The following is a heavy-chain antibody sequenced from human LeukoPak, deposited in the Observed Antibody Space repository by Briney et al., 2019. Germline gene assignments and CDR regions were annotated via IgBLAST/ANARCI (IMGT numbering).Heavy chain of an antibody. J-gene: IGHJ1*01. Sequence: ASVKVSCKASGYTFTGYYMHWVRQALGQGLEWMGRINPNSGGTNYAQKFQGRVTMTRDTSISTAYMELSRLRSDDTAVYYCARDAGDIVVVPAAFQHWGQGTLVTVSS. CDR2: INPNSGGT. CDR3: ARDAGDIVVVPAAFQH. V-gene: IGHV1-2*06. CDR1: GYTFTGYY. D-gene: IGHD2-2*01.